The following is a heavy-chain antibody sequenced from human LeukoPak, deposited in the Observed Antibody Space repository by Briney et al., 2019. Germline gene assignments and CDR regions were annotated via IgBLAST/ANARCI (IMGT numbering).Heavy chain of an antibody. D-gene: IGHD2-15*01. J-gene: IGHJ5*02. Sequence: SETLSLTCTVSGGSISGSGYYWAWIRQPPGKGLEWIGYIYYSGSTNYNPSLKSRVTISVDTSKNQFSLKLSSVTAADTAVYYCAGTPNWFDPWGQGTLVTVSS. CDR3: AGTPNWFDP. CDR2: IYYSGST. V-gene: IGHV4-61*05. CDR1: GGSISGSGYY.